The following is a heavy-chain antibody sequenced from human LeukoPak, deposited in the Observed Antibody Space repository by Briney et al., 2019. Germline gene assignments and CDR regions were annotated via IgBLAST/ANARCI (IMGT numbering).Heavy chain of an antibody. V-gene: IGHV3-7*01. CDR3: ARDLSGVTGYTYGRGIDY. Sequence: GGSLRLSCAASGFTLSSYWMSWVRQAPGKGLEWVANIKKDGSEKYYVDSVKGRFTISRDNAKTSLYLQMNSLRAEDTAVYYCARDLSGVTGYTYGRGIDYWGQGTLVTVSS. CDR1: GFTLSSYW. CDR2: IKKDGSEK. D-gene: IGHD5-18*01. J-gene: IGHJ4*02.